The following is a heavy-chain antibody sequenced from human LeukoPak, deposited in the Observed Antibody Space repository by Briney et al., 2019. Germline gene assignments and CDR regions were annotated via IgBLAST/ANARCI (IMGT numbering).Heavy chain of an antibody. Sequence: SVKVSCKASGGTFSSYAISWVRQAPGQGLEWMGRIIPILGVANYAQKFQGRVTITADKSTSTAYMELSSLRSEDTAVYYCARAHPPRRDGYNYPPDYWGQGTLVTVSS. CDR1: GGTFSSYA. CDR2: IIPILGVA. V-gene: IGHV1-69*04. J-gene: IGHJ4*02. D-gene: IGHD5-24*01. CDR3: ARAHPPRRDGYNYPPDY.